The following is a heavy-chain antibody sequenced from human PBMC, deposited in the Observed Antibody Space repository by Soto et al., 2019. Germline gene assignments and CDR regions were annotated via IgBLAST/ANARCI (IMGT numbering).Heavy chain of an antibody. CDR1: GFTFSSYG. J-gene: IGHJ4*02. CDR2: IWHDGGNK. D-gene: IGHD3-16*01. CDR3: ARDGDVNTGFGKDY. Sequence: QVQLVESGGGVVQPGRSLRLSCAASGFTFSSYGMHWVRQAPGKGLEWVAFIWHDGGNKFYAESGKGRFTISRDNSKNTLYLQMTSLSAEDTAMYYCARDGDVNTGFGKDYWGQGTLVTVSS. V-gene: IGHV3-33*01.